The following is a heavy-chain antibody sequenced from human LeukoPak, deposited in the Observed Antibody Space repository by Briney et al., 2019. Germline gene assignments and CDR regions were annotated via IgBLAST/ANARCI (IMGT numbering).Heavy chain of an antibody. J-gene: IGHJ4*02. Sequence: ASVKVSCKASGYTFAGYYMHWVRQAPGQGLEWMGRINPNSGGTNYAQKFQGRVTMTRDTSISTAYMELSRLRSDDTAVYYCARRGGSYYYFDYWGQGTLVTVSS. V-gene: IGHV1-2*06. CDR1: GYTFAGYY. D-gene: IGHD1-26*01. CDR3: ARRGGSYYYFDY. CDR2: INPNSGGT.